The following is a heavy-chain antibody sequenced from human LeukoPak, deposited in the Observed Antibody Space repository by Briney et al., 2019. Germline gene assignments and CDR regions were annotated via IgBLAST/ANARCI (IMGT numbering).Heavy chain of an antibody. J-gene: IGHJ4*02. Sequence: GASVKVSCKASGYTFTSYGISWVRQAPGQGLEWMGWINPNSGGTNYAQKFQGRVTMTRDTSISTAYMELSRLRSDDTAVYYCARAGSITMVRGVIPADYWGQGTLVTVSS. D-gene: IGHD3-10*01. CDR2: INPNSGGT. CDR1: GYTFTSYG. CDR3: ARAGSITMVRGVIPADY. V-gene: IGHV1-2*02.